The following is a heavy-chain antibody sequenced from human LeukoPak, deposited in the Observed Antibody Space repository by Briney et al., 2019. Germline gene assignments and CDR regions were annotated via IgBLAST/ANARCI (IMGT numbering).Heavy chain of an antibody. CDR1: GFTFSSHW. V-gene: IGHV3-74*01. J-gene: IGHJ4*02. D-gene: IGHD6-13*01. CDR2: ISSDGSST. CDR3: ATGPFTTAAGSLGY. Sequence: PGGSLRLSCAASGFTFSSHWMHWVRQAPGKGLLWVSRISSDGSSTNYADSVKGRFTISRDNAKNTLYLQMNSLRAGDTAVYYCATGPFTTAAGSLGYWGQGTLVTVSS.